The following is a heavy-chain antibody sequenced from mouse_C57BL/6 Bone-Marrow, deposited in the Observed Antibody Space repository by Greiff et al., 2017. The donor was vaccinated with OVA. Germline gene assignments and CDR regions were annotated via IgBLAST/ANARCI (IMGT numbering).Heavy chain of an antibody. CDR1: GFTFTDYY. CDR3: ARDTYGYDG. J-gene: IGHJ2*01. Sequence: EVQRVESGGGLVQPGGSLSLSCAASGFTFTDYYMSWVRQPPGKALEWLGFIRNKANGYTTEYSASVKGRFTISRDNSQSILYLQRNALRAEDSATYYCARDTYGYDGWGQGTTLTVSS. CDR2: IRNKANGYTT. D-gene: IGHD2-2*01. V-gene: IGHV7-3*01.